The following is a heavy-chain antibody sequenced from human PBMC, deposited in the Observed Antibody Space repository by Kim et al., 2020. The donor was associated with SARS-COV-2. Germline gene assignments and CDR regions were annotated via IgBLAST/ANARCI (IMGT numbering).Heavy chain of an antibody. CDR1: GGSISSGGYY. CDR3: ARDPGYGGNSLAFDY. V-gene: IGHV4-31*03. Sequence: SETLSLTCTVSGGSISSGGYYWSWIRQHPGKGLEWIGYIYYSGSTYYNPSLKSRVTISVDTSKNQFSLKLSSVTAADTAVYYCARDPGYGGNSLAFDYWGQGTLVTVSS. D-gene: IGHD2-21*02. J-gene: IGHJ4*02. CDR2: IYYSGST.